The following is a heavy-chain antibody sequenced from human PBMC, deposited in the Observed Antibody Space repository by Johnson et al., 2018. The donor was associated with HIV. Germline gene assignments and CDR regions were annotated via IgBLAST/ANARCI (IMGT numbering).Heavy chain of an antibody. CDR2: ISYDGNNK. J-gene: IGHJ3*02. CDR1: GFTFSTYA. V-gene: IGHV3-30-3*01. CDR3: AKVHSSWYATIVDDAFDI. Sequence: VQLVESGGGVAQPGRSLRLSCTASGFTFSTYAMHWVRQAPGKGLEWVAIISYDGNNKYYADSVKGRFTISRDNSKNTLYLQMNSLRAEDTALYYCAKVHSSWYATIVDDAFDIWGQGTMVTVSS. D-gene: IGHD6-13*01.